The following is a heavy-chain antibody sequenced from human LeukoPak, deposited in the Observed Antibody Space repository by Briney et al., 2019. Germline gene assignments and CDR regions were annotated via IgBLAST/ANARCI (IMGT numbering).Heavy chain of an antibody. D-gene: IGHD5-18*01. Sequence: GGSLRLSCAASGFTFDDYAMHWGRQAPGEGLEWVSGISWNSGSIGYADSVKGRFTISRDNAKNSLYLQMNSLRAEDTALYYCAKDLGYSYGYSGLDYWGQGTLVPVSS. J-gene: IGHJ4*02. CDR2: ISWNSGSI. V-gene: IGHV3-9*01. CDR3: AKDLGYSYGYSGLDY. CDR1: GFTFDDYA.